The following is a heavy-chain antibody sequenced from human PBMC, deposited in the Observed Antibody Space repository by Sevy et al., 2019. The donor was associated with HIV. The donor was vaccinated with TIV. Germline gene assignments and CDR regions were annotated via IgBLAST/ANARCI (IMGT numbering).Heavy chain of an antibody. CDR3: AREIVVPAANKGAFDI. Sequence: SETLSLTCTVSGGSISSGGYYWSWIRQHPGKGLEWIGYIYYGGSTYYNPSLKSRVTISVDTSKNQFSLKLSSVTAADTAVYYCAREIVVPAANKGAFDIWGQGTMVTVSS. V-gene: IGHV4-31*03. CDR2: IYYGGST. D-gene: IGHD2-2*01. J-gene: IGHJ3*02. CDR1: GGSISSGGYY.